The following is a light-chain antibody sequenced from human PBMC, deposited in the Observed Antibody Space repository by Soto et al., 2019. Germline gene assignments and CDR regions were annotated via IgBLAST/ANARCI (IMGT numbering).Light chain of an antibody. V-gene: IGLV1-40*01. CDR1: SSNIGAGYD. J-gene: IGLJ1*01. CDR3: SSYRSDTTYV. Sequence: QSVLTQPPSVSGAPGQRVTISCTGSSSNIGAGYDVHWYQQLPGTAPKLMIHEVSDRPSGISNRFSGSKSGNTASLTISGLQAEDEADYYCSSYRSDTTYVFGTGTKVTVL. CDR2: EVS.